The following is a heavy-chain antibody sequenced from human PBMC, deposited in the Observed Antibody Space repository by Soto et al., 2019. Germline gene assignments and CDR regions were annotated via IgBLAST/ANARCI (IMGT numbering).Heavy chain of an antibody. CDR2: IYYSGNT. V-gene: IGHV4-31*03. Sequence: QVQLQESGPGLVKPSQTLSLSCTVSGGSISSGDYFWTWIRQHPGKGLEYIGYIYYSGNTYYNPSLKSRVSISVDTSKNQFSLKLRSVTAADTAVYFCARDGTVTTSFDYWGQGTLVTVSS. J-gene: IGHJ4*02. CDR3: ARDGTVTTSFDY. D-gene: IGHD4-17*01. CDR1: GGSISSGDYF.